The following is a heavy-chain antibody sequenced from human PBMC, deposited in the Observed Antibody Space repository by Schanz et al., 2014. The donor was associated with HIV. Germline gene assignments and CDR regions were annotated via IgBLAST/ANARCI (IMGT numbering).Heavy chain of an antibody. V-gene: IGHV3-23*04. CDR2: ISGSGGST. Sequence: EVQLVESGGGLVKPGGSLSLSCAASGFTFSSYAMSWVRQAPGKGLEWVSVISGSGGSTYYADSVKGRFTISRDNSKNTVYLQMNSLRAEDTAVYYCAKGQRGIVRGDIDYWGQGTLVTVSS. D-gene: IGHD3-10*01. J-gene: IGHJ4*02. CDR3: AKGQRGIVRGDIDY. CDR1: GFTFSSYA.